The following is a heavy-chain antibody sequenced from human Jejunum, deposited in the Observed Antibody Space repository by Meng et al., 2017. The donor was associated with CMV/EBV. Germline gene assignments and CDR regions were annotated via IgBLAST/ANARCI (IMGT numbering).Heavy chain of an antibody. Sequence: TFSSYGMHWVRQAPGKGLEWVAFIRYDGSNKYYADSVKGRFTISRDNSKNTLYLQMNSLRAEDTAVYYCAKTGDQLPPQYYYGMDVWGQGTTVTVSS. CDR2: IRYDGSNK. CDR1: TFSSYG. V-gene: IGHV3-30*02. CDR3: AKTGDQLPPQYYYGMDV. D-gene: IGHD2-2*01. J-gene: IGHJ6*02.